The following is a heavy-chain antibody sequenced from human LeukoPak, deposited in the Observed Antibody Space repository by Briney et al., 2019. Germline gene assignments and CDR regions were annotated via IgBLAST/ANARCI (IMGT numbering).Heavy chain of an antibody. J-gene: IGHJ4*02. Sequence: SETLSLTCAVSGGSISSSNWWSWVRQPPGKGLEWIGEIYHSGSTNYSPSLKSRVTISVDKSKNQFSLKLSSVTAADTAVYYCARDPGRSSGWYWTFDYWGQGTLVTVSS. D-gene: IGHD6-19*01. CDR2: IYHSGST. CDR3: ARDPGRSSGWYWTFDY. CDR1: GGSISSSNW. V-gene: IGHV4-4*02.